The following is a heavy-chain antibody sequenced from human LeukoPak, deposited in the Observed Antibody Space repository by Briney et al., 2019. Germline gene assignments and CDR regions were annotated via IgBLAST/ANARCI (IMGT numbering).Heavy chain of an antibody. CDR1: GGYVSSGSYY. D-gene: IGHD6-19*01. CDR3: ARVRYSSGWYEDY. Sequence: SSETLSLSCTVSGGYVSSGSYYWSWIRQPRGKGLEGIGYIYYSGSTKYNPSIKSRVTISVDTSKNQFSLKLSSVTAADTAVYYCARVRYSSGWYEDYWGQGTLVTVSS. CDR2: IYYSGST. J-gene: IGHJ4*02. V-gene: IGHV4-61*01.